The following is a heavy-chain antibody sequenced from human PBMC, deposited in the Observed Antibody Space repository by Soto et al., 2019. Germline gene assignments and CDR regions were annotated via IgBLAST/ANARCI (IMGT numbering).Heavy chain of an antibody. D-gene: IGHD2-2*01. Sequence: GASVKVSCKASGYTFTSYYMHWVRQAPGQGLEWMGIINTSGGSTSYAQMFQGRVTMTRDTSTSTFYMELSSLRSEDTAVYYCARVIIVPAATHYYYGMDVWGQGTTVTVSS. V-gene: IGHV1-46*01. CDR3: ARVIIVPAATHYYYGMDV. CDR2: INTSGGST. CDR1: GYTFTSYY. J-gene: IGHJ6*02.